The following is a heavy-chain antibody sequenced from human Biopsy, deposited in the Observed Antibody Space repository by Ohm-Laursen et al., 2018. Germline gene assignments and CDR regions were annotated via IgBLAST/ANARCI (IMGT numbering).Heavy chain of an antibody. CDR2: IYITGET. CDR3: ASRSLFFRYFAS. J-gene: IGHJ4*02. V-gene: IGHV4-4*07. D-gene: IGHD3-9*01. CDR1: GGYISHYY. Sequence: TLSLTCTVSGGYISHYYWTWIRQPAGQGLEWIGRIYITGETDYNPSLKSRVTMSVDSSKKQFSLKLKSVTAADTAVYYCASRSLFFRYFASWGQGTPVTVSS.